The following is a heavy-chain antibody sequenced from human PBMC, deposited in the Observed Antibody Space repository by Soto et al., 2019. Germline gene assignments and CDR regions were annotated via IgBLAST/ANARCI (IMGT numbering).Heavy chain of an antibody. V-gene: IGHV4-4*02. CDR2: IYHSGST. Sequence: QVHLQESGPGLVKPSATVSLTCGVSGDSISSVNWWSWFRQSPGRGLEWIGEIYHSGSTNYNPSLKSRVTVSVDKSKNQFSLQLTSVTAADTAVYYCATFSGFFTISPFDAWGQGILVTVSS. CDR1: GDSISSVNW. CDR3: ATFSGFFTISPFDA. D-gene: IGHD2-8*01. J-gene: IGHJ5*02.